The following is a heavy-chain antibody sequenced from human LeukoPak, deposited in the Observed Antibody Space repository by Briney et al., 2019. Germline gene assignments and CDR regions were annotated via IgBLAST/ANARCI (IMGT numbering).Heavy chain of an antibody. CDR1: GYTFTGYY. CDR3: ARGGLPPHAFDI. V-gene: IGHV1-2*04. J-gene: IGHJ3*02. CDR2: INLNSGGT. Sequence: ASVKVSCKASGYTFTGYYMHWVRQAPGQGLELMGWINLNSGGTNYAQKFQGWVTMTRDTSISTAYMELSRLRSDDTAVYYCARGGLPPHAFDIWGQGTMVTVSS.